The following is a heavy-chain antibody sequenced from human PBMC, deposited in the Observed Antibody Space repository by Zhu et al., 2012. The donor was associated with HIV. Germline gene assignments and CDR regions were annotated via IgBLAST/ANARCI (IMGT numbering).Heavy chain of an antibody. V-gene: IGHV3-43*01. CDR2: ISWSGEAT. D-gene: IGHD3-10*01. Sequence: EVQLVESGGNVIQPGGSLRLSCAASGFTFNKYAMHWVRQAPGKGLEWISLISWSGEATYYTGSVEGRFTISRDNSKNSLYLQMNSLRPEDTALYYCAKGAAANYHYYYYMDVWGKRDHSLRLL. CDR1: GFTFNKYA. J-gene: IGHJ6*03. CDR3: AKGAAANYHYYYYMDV.